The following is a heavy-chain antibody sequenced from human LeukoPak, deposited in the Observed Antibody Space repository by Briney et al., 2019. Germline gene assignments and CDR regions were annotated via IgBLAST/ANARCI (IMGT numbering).Heavy chain of an antibody. J-gene: IGHJ2*01. D-gene: IGHD3-22*01. CDR1: GFTLRNYS. V-gene: IGHV3-21*06. CDR2: ISSSSSYI. Sequence: PGGSLRLSCAASGFTLRNYSMNWVRQAPGKGLEWVSSISSSSSYIYYADSMKGRFTISRDNAKNSLYLQMNSLRAEDTAVYYCARDPYYDGSGGDLWGRGTLVTVSS. CDR3: ARDPYYDGSGGDL.